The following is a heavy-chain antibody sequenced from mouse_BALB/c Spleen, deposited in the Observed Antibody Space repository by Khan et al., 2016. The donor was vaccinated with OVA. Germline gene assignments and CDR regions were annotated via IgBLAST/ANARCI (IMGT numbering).Heavy chain of an antibody. CDR3: ARRGYDYGRGALFAY. J-gene: IGHJ3*01. Sequence: QVRLQQSGPGLVQPSQSLSITCTVSGFSLTDYSVHWVRQSPGKGLEWLGVIWSAGSTDYNAAFISSLTISKDNSRSQVFFKMNSLQPNDTAIYYWARRGYDYGRGALFAYWGQGTLVTVAA. CDR2: IWSAGST. CDR1: GFSLTDYS. D-gene: IGHD2-4*01. V-gene: IGHV2-2*02.